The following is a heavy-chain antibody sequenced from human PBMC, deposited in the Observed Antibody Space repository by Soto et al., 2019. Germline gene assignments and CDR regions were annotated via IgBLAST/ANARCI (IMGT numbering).Heavy chain of an antibody. J-gene: IGHJ5*02. CDR1: GDRVSSNTAS. CDR3: AKGDNLGPKTGYAFDP. Sequence: SQTFALTCAISGDRVSSNTASLNWIRQAPSTGLAWLGRTYFRSKWYNDYAVSVKSRIIINPDTSKNQFSLQLNSATPEDTAVSFCAKGDNLGPKTGYAFDPWGQG. V-gene: IGHV6-1*01. D-gene: IGHD5-12*01. CDR2: TYFRSKWYN.